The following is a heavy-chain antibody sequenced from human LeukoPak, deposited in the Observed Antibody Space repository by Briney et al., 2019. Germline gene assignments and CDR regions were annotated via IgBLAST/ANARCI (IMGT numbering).Heavy chain of an antibody. CDR1: GYTFTGYY. V-gene: IGHV1-2*02. Sequence: GASVKVSCKASGYTFTGYYMHWVRQAPGQGLEWMGWINPNSGGTNYAQKFQGRVTMTRDTSISTAYMELSRLRSDDTAVYYCARDLRGYSYGDHIYYYYMDVWGKGTTVTVSS. D-gene: IGHD5-18*01. J-gene: IGHJ6*03. CDR3: ARDLRGYSYGDHIYYYYMDV. CDR2: INPNSGGT.